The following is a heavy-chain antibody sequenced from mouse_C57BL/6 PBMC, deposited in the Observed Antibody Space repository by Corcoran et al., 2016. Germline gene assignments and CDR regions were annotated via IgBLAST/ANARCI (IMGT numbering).Heavy chain of an antibody. D-gene: IGHD2-4*01. Sequence: QIQLVQSGPELKKPGETVKISCKASGYTFTTYGMSWVKQAPGKGLKWMGWINTYSGVPTYADDFKGRFAFSLETSASPAYLQINNLKNEDTATYFCADDYGAYWGQGTLVTVSA. CDR2: INTYSGVP. J-gene: IGHJ3*01. CDR1: GYTFTTYG. V-gene: IGHV9-3*01. CDR3: ADDYGAY.